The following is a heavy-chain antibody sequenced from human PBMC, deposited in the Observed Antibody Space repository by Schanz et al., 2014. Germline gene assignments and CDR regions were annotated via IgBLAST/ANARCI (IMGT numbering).Heavy chain of an antibody. CDR3: ARDRDQWDGNYLDY. V-gene: IGHV1-18*04. CDR1: GYTFFDYG. CDR2: IGGSDGNT. J-gene: IGHJ4*02. Sequence: QVQLVQSGAEAKKTGASVKVSCKASGYTFFDYGFTWVRQAPGQGLEWMGWIGGSDGNTNFAQKFQGRVTMTTDTSTSTVYMELRSLTSDDSAVYYCARDRDQWDGNYLDYWGQGTLVTVSS. D-gene: IGHD1-26*01.